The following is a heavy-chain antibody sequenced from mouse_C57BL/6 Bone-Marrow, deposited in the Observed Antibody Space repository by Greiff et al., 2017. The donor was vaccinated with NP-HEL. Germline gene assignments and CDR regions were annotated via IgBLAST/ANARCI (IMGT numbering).Heavy chain of an antibody. V-gene: IGHV1-80*01. J-gene: IGHJ2*01. D-gene: IGHD3-2*02. CDR2: IYPGDGDT. Sequence: VQLQQSGAELVKPGASVKISCKASGYAFSSYWMNWVKQRPGKGLEWIGQIYPGDGDTNYNGKFKGKATLTADKSSSTAYMQLSSLTSEDSAVYFGARSTAQASSLDYWGQGTTLTVSS. CDR1: GYAFSSYW. CDR3: ARSTAQASSLDY.